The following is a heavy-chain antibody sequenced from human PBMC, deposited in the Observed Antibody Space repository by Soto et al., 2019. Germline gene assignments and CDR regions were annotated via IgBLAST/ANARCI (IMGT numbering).Heavy chain of an antibody. CDR2: IYYSGST. CDR3: ARFSRITMIAALYSDGMDV. J-gene: IGHJ6*02. CDR1: GGSISSGDYY. D-gene: IGHD3-22*01. Sequence: SETLSLTCTVSGGSISSGDYYWSWIRQPPGKGLEWIGYIYYSGSTYYNPSLKSRVTISVDTSKNQFSLKLSSVTAADTAVYYCARFSRITMIAALYSDGMDVWGQGTTVTVSS. V-gene: IGHV4-30-4*01.